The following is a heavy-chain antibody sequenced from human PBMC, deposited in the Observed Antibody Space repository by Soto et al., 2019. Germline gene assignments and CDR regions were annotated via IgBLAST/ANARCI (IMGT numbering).Heavy chain of an antibody. D-gene: IGHD2-2*02. J-gene: IGHJ4*02. V-gene: IGHV3-30*18. CDR3: AKSPNFYCSSYRCYKNYFDY. CDR2: ISYDGSDK. Sequence: QEQLVESGGGVVLPGRSLRLSCAASGFTFNTFGMHWVRQAPGKGLEWVAVISYDGSDKYYSDSVRGRFTISRDNSMNTLYLQMNSLRTEDTAVYYCAKSPNFYCSSYRCYKNYFDYWGQGTLVTVSS. CDR1: GFTFNTFG.